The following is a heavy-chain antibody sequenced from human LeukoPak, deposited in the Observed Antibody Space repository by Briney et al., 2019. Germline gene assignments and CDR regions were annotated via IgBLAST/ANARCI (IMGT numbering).Heavy chain of an antibody. Sequence: ASVKVSCKASGYTFTNYYMHWVRQAPGQGLEWMGIINPSGGSTNYAQKFQGRVTMTRDTSTSTVYMDLSSLRSEDTAVYYCAREHSGYDSWGQGTLLTVSS. CDR2: INPSGGST. J-gene: IGHJ5*02. CDR3: AREHSGYDS. D-gene: IGHD5-12*01. CDR1: GYTFTNYY. V-gene: IGHV1-46*01.